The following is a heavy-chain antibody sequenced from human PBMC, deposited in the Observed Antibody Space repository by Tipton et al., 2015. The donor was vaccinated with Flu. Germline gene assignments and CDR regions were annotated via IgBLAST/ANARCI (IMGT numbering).Heavy chain of an antibody. D-gene: IGHD3-9*01. Sequence: SLRLSCAAPGFTFSNFAMHWVRQAPGKGLEWVAGVWYDGTNEYYADSVKGRFTISRDNSKNTLYLQMNSLRAEDTAVYYCARGYDILTDGGGYFDYWGQGTLVTVSS. CDR1: GFTFSNFA. CDR3: ARGYDILTDGGGYFDY. V-gene: IGHV3-33*01. CDR2: VWYDGTNE. J-gene: IGHJ4*02.